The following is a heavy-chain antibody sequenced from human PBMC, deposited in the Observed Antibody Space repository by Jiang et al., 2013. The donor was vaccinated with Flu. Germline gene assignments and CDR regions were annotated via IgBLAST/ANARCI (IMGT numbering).Heavy chain of an antibody. V-gene: IGHV4-39*01. Sequence: GPGLVKPSETLSLTCTVSGGSISSSSYYWGWIRQPPGKGLEWIGSIYYSGSTYYNPSLKSRVTISVDTSKNQFSLKLSSVTAADTAVYYCARQYSSSWYGIKGWFDPWGQGTLVTVSS. CDR2: IYYSGST. CDR1: GGSISSSSYY. CDR3: ARQYSSSWYGIKGWFDP. J-gene: IGHJ5*02. D-gene: IGHD6-13*01.